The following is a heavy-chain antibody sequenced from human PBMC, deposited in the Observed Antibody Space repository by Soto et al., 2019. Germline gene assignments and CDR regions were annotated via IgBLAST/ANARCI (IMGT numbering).Heavy chain of an antibody. CDR3: ARRYGSFFDY. V-gene: IGHV4-59*08. J-gene: IGHJ4*02. CDR1: GGSISSYY. Sequence: SETLSLTCTVSGGSISSYYWSWIRQPPGKGLEWIGYIYYSGSTNYNPSLKSRVTISVDTSKNQFSLKLSSVTAADTAVYYCARRYGSFFDYWGQGTLVTVS. D-gene: IGHD5-18*01. CDR2: IYYSGST.